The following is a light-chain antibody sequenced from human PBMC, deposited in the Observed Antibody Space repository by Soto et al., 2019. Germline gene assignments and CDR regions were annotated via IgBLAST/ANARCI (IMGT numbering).Light chain of an antibody. Sequence: DIVMTQSPLSLPVTPGEPASISCRSSQSLLHSNGYNYLDWYLQKPGQSPQLLIYLGSNRASGVPDRFSGRGSGTEVTLKISRVEAEDVGVYYCMQALQTPRTFGPGTKVDIK. V-gene: IGKV2-28*01. CDR2: LGS. J-gene: IGKJ3*01. CDR1: QSLLHSNGYNY. CDR3: MQALQTPRT.